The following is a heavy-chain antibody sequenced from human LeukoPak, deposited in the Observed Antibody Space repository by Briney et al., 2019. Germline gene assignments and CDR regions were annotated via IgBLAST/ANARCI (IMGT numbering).Heavy chain of an antibody. J-gene: IGHJ4*02. CDR1: GFTFSSYA. V-gene: IGHV3-23*01. Sequence: PGGSLRLSCAASGFTFSSYAMSWVRQAPGKGLEWVSAISGSGGSTYYADSVKGRFTISGDNSKNTLYLQMNSLRAEDTAVYYCAKADYDILGFDYWGQGTLVTVSS. CDR3: AKADYDILGFDY. D-gene: IGHD3-9*01. CDR2: ISGSGGST.